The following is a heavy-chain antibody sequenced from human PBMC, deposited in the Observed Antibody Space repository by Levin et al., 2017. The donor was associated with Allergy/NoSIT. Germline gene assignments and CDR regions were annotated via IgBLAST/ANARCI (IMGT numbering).Heavy chain of an antibody. V-gene: IGHV1-2*02. CDR1: GYTFTGYY. Sequence: RASVKVSCKASGYTFTGYYMNWVRQAPGQGLEWMGWINPNSGGTYYAQKFQGRVTMTRDTSISTAYMELSRLRSDDTAVYYCARVSYGGGDCFVDYDYGMDVWGQGTTVTVSS. D-gene: IGHD2-21*02. CDR3: ARVSYGGGDCFVDYDYGMDV. CDR2: INPNSGGT. J-gene: IGHJ6*02.